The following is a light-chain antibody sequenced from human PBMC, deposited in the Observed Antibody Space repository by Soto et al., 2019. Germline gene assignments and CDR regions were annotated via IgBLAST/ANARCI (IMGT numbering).Light chain of an antibody. J-gene: IGLJ1*01. CDR2: SND. V-gene: IGLV1-44*01. CDR3: SSDAGNYNYV. Sequence: QSVLTQPPSASGTPGQRVTVSCSGSSSNIASNTVNWYQQLPGTAPKLLIYSNDQRPSGVPDRFSASKSGTSASLAISGLQAEDEADYYCSSDAGNYNYVFGTGTKVT. CDR1: SSNIASNT.